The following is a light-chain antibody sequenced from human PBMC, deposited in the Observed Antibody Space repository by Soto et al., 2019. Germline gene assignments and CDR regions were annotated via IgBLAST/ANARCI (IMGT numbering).Light chain of an antibody. CDR3: QQYKTYTYT. J-gene: IGKJ2*01. Sequence: DIQMTQSPSTLSASVGDRVTITCRASQSIDRWLAWYQQKPGKAPKHLIYRACSLESGVPSRFSGSGSGTEFTLTSSSLQPDDFTTYYCQQYKTYTYTFAQGTKLEIK. V-gene: IGKV1-5*03. CDR1: QSIDRW. CDR2: RAC.